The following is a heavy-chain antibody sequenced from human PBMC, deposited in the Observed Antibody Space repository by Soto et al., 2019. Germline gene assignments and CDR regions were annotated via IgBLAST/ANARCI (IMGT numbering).Heavy chain of an antibody. CDR3: ARDQGKQWPVYLDY. Sequence: GGSLRLSCAASGFTFSSYGMHWVRQAPGKGLEWVAVIWYDGSNKYYADSVKGRFTISRDNSKNTLYLQMNSLRAEDTAVYYCARDQGKQWPVYLDYWGQGTLVTVSS. J-gene: IGHJ4*02. CDR2: IWYDGSNK. D-gene: IGHD6-19*01. CDR1: GFTFSSYG. V-gene: IGHV3-33*01.